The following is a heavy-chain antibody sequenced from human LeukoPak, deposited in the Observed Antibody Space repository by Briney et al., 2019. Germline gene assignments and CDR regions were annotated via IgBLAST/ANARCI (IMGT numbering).Heavy chain of an antibody. CDR1: GFTFSSYA. CDR2: ISYDGSNK. V-gene: IGHV3-30-3*01. Sequence: GGSLRLSCAASGFTFSSYAMHWVRQAPGKGLEWVAVISYDGSNKYYADSVKGRFTISRDNSKNTLYLQMNSLRAEDTAVYYCARSIFRDAFDIWGQGTMVTVSS. J-gene: IGHJ3*02. D-gene: IGHD3-3*01. CDR3: ARSIFRDAFDI.